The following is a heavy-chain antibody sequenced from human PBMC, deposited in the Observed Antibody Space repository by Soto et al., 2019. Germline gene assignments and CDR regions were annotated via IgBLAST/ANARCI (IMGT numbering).Heavy chain of an antibody. D-gene: IGHD2-15*01. CDR1: GFTFDDYA. CDR2: ISWNSGSI. V-gene: IGHV3-9*01. CDR3: AKDLGYCSGGSCVLRENYYYYGMDV. J-gene: IGHJ6*02. Sequence: GGSLSLSCAASGFTFDDYAMHWVRQAPGKGPEWVSGISWNSGSIGYADSVKGRFTISRDNAKNSLYLQMNSLRAEDTALYYCAKDLGYCSGGSCVLRENYYYYGMDVWGQGTTVTVSS.